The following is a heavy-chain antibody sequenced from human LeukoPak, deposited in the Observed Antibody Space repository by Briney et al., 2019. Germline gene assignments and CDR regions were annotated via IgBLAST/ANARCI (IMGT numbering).Heavy chain of an antibody. Sequence: PSETLSLTCAVYGGSFSGYYWSWIRQPPGKGLEWIGEINHSGSTNYNPSLKSRVTISVDTSKNQFSLKLSSVTAADTAVYYCARQVDGDDFWSGDWGQGTLVTVSS. V-gene: IGHV4-34*01. CDR2: INHSGST. CDR1: GGSFSGYY. J-gene: IGHJ4*02. CDR3: ARQVDGDDFWSGD. D-gene: IGHD3-3*01.